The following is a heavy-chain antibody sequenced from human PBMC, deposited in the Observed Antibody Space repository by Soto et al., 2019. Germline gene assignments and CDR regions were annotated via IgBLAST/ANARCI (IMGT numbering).Heavy chain of an antibody. CDR2: VYYSGSA. V-gene: IGHV4-59*01. CDR3: ARSVVVGPATPTYYYYGMDV. J-gene: IGHJ6*02. CDR1: GDSFGGYY. Sequence: SETLSLTCTVSGDSFGGYYWSWIRQPPGKGLEWIGYVYYSGSATYNPSLESRVTISIDTSKSLFSLKLSSVTAADMAVYYCARSVVVGPATPTYYYYGMDVWGPGDTVT. D-gene: IGHD3-22*01.